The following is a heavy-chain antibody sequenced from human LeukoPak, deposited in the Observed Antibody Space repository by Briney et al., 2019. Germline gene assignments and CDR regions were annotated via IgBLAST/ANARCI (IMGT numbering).Heavy chain of an antibody. J-gene: IGHJ4*02. CDR2: IYYSGST. CDR3: VADGLGTYYFDY. Sequence: SETLSLTCTVSGGSVSSGSYYWSWIRQPPGKGLEWIGYIYYSGSTNYNPSLKSRVTISVDTSKNQFSLKLSSVTAADTAVYYCVADGLGTYYFDYWGQGTLVTVSS. CDR1: GGSVSSGSYY. V-gene: IGHV4-61*01.